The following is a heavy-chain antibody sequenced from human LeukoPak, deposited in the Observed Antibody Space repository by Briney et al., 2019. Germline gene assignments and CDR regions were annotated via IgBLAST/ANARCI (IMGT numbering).Heavy chain of an antibody. CDR3: ARGLQDY. Sequence: GGSLRLSCAASGFTFSSYWMSWVRQAPGKGLEWVSVIYSGGSTYYADSVKGRFTISRDNSKNTLYLQMNSLRAEDTAVYYCARGLQDYWGQGTLVTVSS. CDR1: GFTFSSYW. V-gene: IGHV3-53*01. D-gene: IGHD4-11*01. CDR2: IYSGGST. J-gene: IGHJ4*02.